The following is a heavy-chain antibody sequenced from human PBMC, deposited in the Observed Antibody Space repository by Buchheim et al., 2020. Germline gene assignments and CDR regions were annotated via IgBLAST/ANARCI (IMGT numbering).Heavy chain of an antibody. Sequence: QVQLVQSGAEVKKPRASVKVSCKASGYTFTSYYMHWVRQAPGQGLEWMGIINPSGGSTSYAQKFQGRVTMTRDTSTSTVYMELSSLRSEDTAVYYCARAYCSGGSCQGNWFDPWGQGTL. CDR2: INPSGGST. D-gene: IGHD2-15*01. V-gene: IGHV1-46*01. CDR1: GYTFTSYY. CDR3: ARAYCSGGSCQGNWFDP. J-gene: IGHJ5*02.